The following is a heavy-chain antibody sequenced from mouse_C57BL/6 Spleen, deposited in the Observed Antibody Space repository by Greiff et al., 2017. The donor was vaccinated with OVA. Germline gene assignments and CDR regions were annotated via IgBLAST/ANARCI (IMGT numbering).Heavy chain of an antibody. CDR1: GYSFTDYY. CDR2: INPNNGTT. J-gene: IGHJ4*01. D-gene: IGHD1-1*01. Sequence: VQLQQSGPELVKPGASVKISCKASGYSFTDYYMNWVKQSNGKSLEWIGVINPNNGTTSYNQKLKGKATLTVDQSSSPAYMQLNSLTSEDSAVYYCARYGYGSSHAMDYWGQGTSVTVAS. CDR3: ARYGYGSSHAMDY. V-gene: IGHV1-39*01.